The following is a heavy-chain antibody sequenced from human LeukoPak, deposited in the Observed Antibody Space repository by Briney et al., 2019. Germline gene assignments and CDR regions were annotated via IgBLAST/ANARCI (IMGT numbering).Heavy chain of an antibody. CDR3: AAGERMVRGDGVDY. CDR2: IYSGGST. CDR1: GFTVRNNY. Sequence: GGSLRLSCAASGFTVRNNYMSWVRQAPGKGLEWVSVIYSGGSTYYADSVKGRFTISRDNSKNTLYLQMNSLRAEDTAVYFCAAGERMVRGDGVDYWGQGTLVTVSS. J-gene: IGHJ4*02. V-gene: IGHV3-66*01. D-gene: IGHD3-10*01.